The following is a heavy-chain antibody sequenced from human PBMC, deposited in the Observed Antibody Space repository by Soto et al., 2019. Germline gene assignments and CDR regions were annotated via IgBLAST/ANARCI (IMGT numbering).Heavy chain of an antibody. Sequence: QVQLVQSGGEVKKPGASVKVSCKASGYTFTIYGINWVRLAPGQGLEWMGWISPDNGNTNYAQKLQGRVTMTTDTSTSTAYMELRSLRSDDTAVYYCARALGYSGYAGMDVWGQGTSVIVSS. J-gene: IGHJ6*02. D-gene: IGHD5-12*01. CDR1: GYTFTIYG. CDR3: ARALGYSGYAGMDV. CDR2: ISPDNGNT. V-gene: IGHV1-18*01.